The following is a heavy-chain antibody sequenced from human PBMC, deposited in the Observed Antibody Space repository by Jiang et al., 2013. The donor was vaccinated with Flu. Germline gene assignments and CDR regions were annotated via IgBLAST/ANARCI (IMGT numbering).Heavy chain of an antibody. CDR1: AYTFTSYD. Sequence: QLVESGAEVKKPGASVKVSCKASAYTFTSYDIHWVRQAAGQGLEWMGWMNPNGGITVFAQNFQGRLTMTRDTTITTVYMELAGLTFEDTAVYYCARFKDYYYGMDVWGQGTTVTVSS. CDR3: ARFKDYYYGMDV. J-gene: IGHJ6*02. CDR2: MNPNGGIT. V-gene: IGHV1-8*01.